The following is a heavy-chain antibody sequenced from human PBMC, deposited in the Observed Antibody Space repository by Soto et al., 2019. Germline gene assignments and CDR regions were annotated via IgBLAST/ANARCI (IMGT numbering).Heavy chain of an antibody. CDR1: GFNFSSDG. D-gene: IGHD1-26*01. CDR2: IFGSGRTT. V-gene: IGHV3-23*01. Sequence: PGGSLRLSCAASGFNFSSDGMNWVRQAPGKGLEWVASIFGSGRTTYYADSVKDRFTISRDNSKNTLYLQLNSLRVEDTALYYCAKSQSGSFFAAFDLWGQGTMVTVSS. CDR3: AKSQSGSFFAAFDL. J-gene: IGHJ3*01.